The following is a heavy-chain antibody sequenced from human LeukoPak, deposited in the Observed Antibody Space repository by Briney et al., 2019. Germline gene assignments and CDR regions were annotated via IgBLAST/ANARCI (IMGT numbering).Heavy chain of an antibody. Sequence: ASVKVSCKASGYTFTSYAMNWVRQAPGQGLEWMGWINTNTGNPTYAQGFTGRFVFSLDTSVSTAYLQISSLKAEDTAVYYCARAQYYYDSSGYFLWVDAFDIWGQGTMVTVSS. J-gene: IGHJ3*02. CDR1: GYTFTSYA. CDR3: ARAQYYYDSSGYFLWVDAFDI. V-gene: IGHV7-4-1*02. CDR2: INTNTGNP. D-gene: IGHD3-22*01.